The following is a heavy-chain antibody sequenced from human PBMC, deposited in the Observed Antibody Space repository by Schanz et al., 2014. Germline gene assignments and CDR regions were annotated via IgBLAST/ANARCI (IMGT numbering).Heavy chain of an antibody. J-gene: IGHJ3*01. Sequence: QVQLVESGGGVVQPGGSLRLSCAASGFTFSTYGMLWVRQAPGKGLEWVAFIRSDGINKYYADSVKGRFTTSRDNSKNTLFLQMNSLRVEDTAIYYCARDEGKDGYNLAFDVWGQGTLVTVSS. V-gene: IGHV3-30*02. CDR2: IRSDGINK. CDR3: ARDEGKDGYNLAFDV. D-gene: IGHD5-12*01. CDR1: GFTFSTYG.